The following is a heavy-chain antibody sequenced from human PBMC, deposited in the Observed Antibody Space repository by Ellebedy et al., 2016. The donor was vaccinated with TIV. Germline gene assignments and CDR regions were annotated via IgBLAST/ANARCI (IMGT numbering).Heavy chain of an antibody. CDR2: ISSSGSTI. V-gene: IGHV3-11*04. CDR1: GFTFSDYY. CDR3: ARDYRAAIYYGMDV. J-gene: IGHJ6*02. D-gene: IGHD2-2*01. Sequence: PGGSLRLSCAASGFTFSDYYMSWIRQAPGKGLEWVSYISSSGSTIYYADSVKGRFTISRDNAKNSLYLQMNSLRAEDTAVYYCARDYRAAIYYGMDVWGQGTTVTVSS.